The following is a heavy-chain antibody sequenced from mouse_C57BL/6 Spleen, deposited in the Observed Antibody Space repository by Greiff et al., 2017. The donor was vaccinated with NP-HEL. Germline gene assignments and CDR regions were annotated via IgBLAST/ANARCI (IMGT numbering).Heavy chain of an antibody. V-gene: IGHV1-69*01. J-gene: IGHJ4*01. Sequence: QVQLQQPGAELVMPGASVKLSCKASGYTFTSYWMHWVKQRPGQGLEWIGEIDPSDSYTNYNQKFKGKSTLTVDKSSSTAYMQLSSLTSDDSAVYYCARSYWDAYAMDYWGQGTSVTVSS. D-gene: IGHD4-1*01. CDR1: GYTFTSYW. CDR3: ARSYWDAYAMDY. CDR2: IDPSDSYT.